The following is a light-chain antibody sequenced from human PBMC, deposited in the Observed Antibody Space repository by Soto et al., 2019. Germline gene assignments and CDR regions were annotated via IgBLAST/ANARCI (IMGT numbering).Light chain of an antibody. J-gene: IGLJ3*02. CDR3: FSYAGDSTWV. CDR1: RSDVGSYNS. CDR2: EFT. V-gene: IGLV2-23*02. Sequence: QSALTQPASVSGSPGESITISCTGTRSDVGSYNSIAWYQQHPGKAPRVMIFEFTKRPSGISNRFSGSKSGSTASLTISGLQAEDEADYFCFSYAGDSTWVFGGGTKVTVL.